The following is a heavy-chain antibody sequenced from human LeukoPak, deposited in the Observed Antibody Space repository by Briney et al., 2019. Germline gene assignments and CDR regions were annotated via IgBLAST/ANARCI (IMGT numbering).Heavy chain of an antibody. CDR2: INPNSGGT. J-gene: IGHJ4*02. D-gene: IGHD6-19*01. Sequence: GASVRVSCKASGYTFTGYYTHWVRQAPGQGLERMGWINPNSGGTNYAQKFQGWVTMTRDTSISTAYMELSRLRSDDTAVYYCASSIAVAGEFDYWGQGTLVTVSS. V-gene: IGHV1-2*04. CDR3: ASSIAVAGEFDY. CDR1: GYTFTGYY.